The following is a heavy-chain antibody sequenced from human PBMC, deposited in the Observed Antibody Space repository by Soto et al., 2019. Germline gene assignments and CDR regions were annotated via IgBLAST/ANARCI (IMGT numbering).Heavy chain of an antibody. Sequence: GASVKVSCKASGGTFSSYAISWVRQAPGQGLEWMGGIIPIFGTANYAQKFQGRVTITADESTSTAYMELSSLRSEDTAVYYCASPAVAGTWYFDYWGQGTLVTVSS. CDR1: GGTFSSYA. CDR2: IIPIFGTA. V-gene: IGHV1-69*13. CDR3: ASPAVAGTWYFDY. D-gene: IGHD6-19*01. J-gene: IGHJ4*02.